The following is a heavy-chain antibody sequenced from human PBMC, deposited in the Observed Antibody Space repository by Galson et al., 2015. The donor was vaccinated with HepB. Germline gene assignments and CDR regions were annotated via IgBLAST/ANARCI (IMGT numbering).Heavy chain of an antibody. J-gene: IGHJ6*03. Sequence: SLRLSCAASGFTFDDYAMHWVRQAPGKGLEWVSGISWNSGSIGYADSVKGRFTISRDNAKNSLYLQMNSLRAEDTALYYCAKGEYYYYYMDVWGKGTTVTVSS. V-gene: IGHV3-9*01. CDR3: AKGEYYYYYMDV. CDR2: ISWNSGSI. CDR1: GFTFDDYA.